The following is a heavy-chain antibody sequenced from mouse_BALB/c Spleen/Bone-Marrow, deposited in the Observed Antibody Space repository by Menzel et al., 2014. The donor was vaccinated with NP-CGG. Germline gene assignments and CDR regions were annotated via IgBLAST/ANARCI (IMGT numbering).Heavy chain of an antibody. CDR2: IYPGSGNT. CDR1: GYTFTDYY. J-gene: IGHJ3*01. Sequence: QVQLKDSGAELARPGASVKLSCKASGYTFTDYYINWVKQRTGQGLEWIGEIYPGSGNTYYNEKFKGKATLTADKSSSTAYMQLSSLTSEDSAVYFCAREGDPGAWFAYWGQGTLVTVSA. CDR3: AREGDPGAWFAY. D-gene: IGHD3-3*01. V-gene: IGHV1-77*01.